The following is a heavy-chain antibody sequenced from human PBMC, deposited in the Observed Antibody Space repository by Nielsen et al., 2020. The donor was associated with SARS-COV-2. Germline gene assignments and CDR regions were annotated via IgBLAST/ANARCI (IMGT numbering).Heavy chain of an antibody. CDR1: GFTVSSNY. V-gene: IGHV3-53*01. CDR2: IYSGGST. J-gene: IGHJ6*02. CDR3: ARELEDGMDV. D-gene: IGHD1-1*01. Sequence: GESLKISCAASGFTVSSNYMSWVRQAPGKGLEWVSVIYSGGSTYYADSVKGRFTISRDNSKNTLYLQMNSLRAEDTAVYYCARELEDGMDVWGQGTTVTVSS.